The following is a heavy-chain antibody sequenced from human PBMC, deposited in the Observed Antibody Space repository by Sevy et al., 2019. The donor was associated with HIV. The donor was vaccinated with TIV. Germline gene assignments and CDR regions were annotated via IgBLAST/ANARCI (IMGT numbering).Heavy chain of an antibody. D-gene: IGHD2-2*01. J-gene: IGHJ3*02. V-gene: IGHV3-53*01. CDR1: GFTVSSNY. CDR3: ARALIGYCSSTSCSTPFDI. Sequence: GGSLRLSCAASGFTVSSNYMSWVRQAPGKGLEWVSVIYSGGSTYYADSVKGRFTISRDNSKNTLYLQMNSLRAEETAVYYCARALIGYCSSTSCSTPFDIWGQGTMVTVSS. CDR2: IYSGGST.